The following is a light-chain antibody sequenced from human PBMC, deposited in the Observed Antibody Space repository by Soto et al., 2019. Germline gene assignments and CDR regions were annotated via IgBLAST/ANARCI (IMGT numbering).Light chain of an antibody. V-gene: IGLV2-18*02. CDR1: SSDVGSYNR. J-gene: IGLJ2*01. CDR2: EVS. CDR3: RSYTSSSTLV. Sequence: QSALTQPPSVSGSPGQSVTISCTGSSSDVGSYNRVSWYQQPPGTAPRVMIYEVSNRPLGVPDRFSGSKSGNTASLTISGLQAEDEADYYCRSYTSSSTLVFGGGTKVTVL.